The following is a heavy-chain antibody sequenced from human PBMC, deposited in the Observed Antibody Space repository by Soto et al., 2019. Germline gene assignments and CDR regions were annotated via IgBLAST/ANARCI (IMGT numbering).Heavy chain of an antibody. J-gene: IGHJ6*02. CDR3: AILGGYGDYYYYYGRDV. CDR1: DQTFTSYY. D-gene: IGHD4-17*01. V-gene: IGHV1-46*01. Sequence: ASVHVSRKPSDQTFTSYYIQCVRQSPGPGLEWVGIINPSGGSTSYAQKFQGRVTMTRDTSTSTVYMELSSLRSEDTAVYYCAILGGYGDYYYYYGRDVRGQGTTVTGSS. CDR2: INPSGGST.